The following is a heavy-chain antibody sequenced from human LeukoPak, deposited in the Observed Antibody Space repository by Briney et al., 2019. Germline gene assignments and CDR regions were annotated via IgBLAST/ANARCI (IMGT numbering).Heavy chain of an antibody. CDR2: ISDSGGST. CDR3: AKCRGSSWSDYFDY. D-gene: IGHD6-13*01. J-gene: IGHJ4*02. V-gene: IGHV3-23*01. Sequence: PGGSLRLSCAVSGFSLSRYAMSWVRKAPGKGLEWVSAISDSGGSTYHADSVKGRFTISRDNSRNTLCLQMNTLRAEDTAVYYCAKCRGSSWSDYFDYWGQGTLVTVSS. CDR1: GFSLSRYA.